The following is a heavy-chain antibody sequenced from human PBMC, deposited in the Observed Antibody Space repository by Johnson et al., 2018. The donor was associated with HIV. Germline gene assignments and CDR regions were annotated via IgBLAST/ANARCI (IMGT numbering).Heavy chain of an antibody. J-gene: IGHJ3*02. Sequence: VQLVESGGGLVQPGGSLRLSCAASAFTFSSYWMHWVRQVPGKGLVWVARINSAGSSTSYADSVKGRFTISRDNAKNTLYLQMNSLSAEDTAVYYCAKVNRMEQWLAGGGAFDIWGQGTMVTVSS. CDR3: AKVNRMEQWLAGGGAFDI. CDR1: AFTFSSYW. D-gene: IGHD6-19*01. CDR2: INSAGSST. V-gene: IGHV3-74*01.